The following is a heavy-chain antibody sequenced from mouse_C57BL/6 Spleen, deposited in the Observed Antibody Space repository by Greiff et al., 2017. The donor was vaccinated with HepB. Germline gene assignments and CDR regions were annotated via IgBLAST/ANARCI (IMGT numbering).Heavy chain of an antibody. CDR2: IDPSDSYT. V-gene: IGHV1-69*01. Sequence: QVQLQQPGAELVMPGASVKLSCKASGYTFTSYWMHWVKQRPGQGLEWIGEIDPSDSYTNYNQKFKGKSTLTVDKSSSTAYMQRSSLTSEDSAVYYCARGHGVTTGAYWGQGTLVTVSA. J-gene: IGHJ3*01. CDR3: ARGHGVTTGAY. D-gene: IGHD2-2*01. CDR1: GYTFTSYW.